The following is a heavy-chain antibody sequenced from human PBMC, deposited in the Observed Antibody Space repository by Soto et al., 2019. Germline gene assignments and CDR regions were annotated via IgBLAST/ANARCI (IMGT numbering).Heavy chain of an antibody. CDR1: GYTFTSYA. CDR3: AKGVTVPAAIAY. V-gene: IGHV1-3*01. J-gene: IGHJ4*02. Sequence: ASVKVSCKASGYTFTSYAMHWGRQAPGQRLEWKGWINAGNGNTKCSQKFQDRVTITRDTSASTAYMELSSLRSEDTAVYYCAKGVTVPAAIAYWGKGTLVTVSS. CDR2: INAGNGNT. D-gene: IGHD2-2*02.